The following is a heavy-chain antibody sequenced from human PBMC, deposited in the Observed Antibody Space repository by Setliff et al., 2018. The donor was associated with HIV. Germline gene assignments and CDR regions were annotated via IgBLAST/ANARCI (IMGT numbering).Heavy chain of an antibody. CDR2: VYYSGST. CDR3: ARLRGLNLEPFDY. Sequence: PSETLSLTCSVSGGSIEFSSYYWGWIRQPQGKGLGWIGSVYYSGSTYYNPSLKSRLTISVDTSTNKLSLKLSSVTAADTAVYYCARLRGLNLEPFDYWGQGTLVTVSS. V-gene: IGHV4-39*01. D-gene: IGHD1-1*01. J-gene: IGHJ4*02. CDR1: GGSIEFSSYY.